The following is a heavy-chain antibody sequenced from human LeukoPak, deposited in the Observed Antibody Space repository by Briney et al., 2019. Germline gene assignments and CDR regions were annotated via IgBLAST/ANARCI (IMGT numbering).Heavy chain of an antibody. Sequence: GGSLRLSCAASGFTFSSYAMSWVRRAPGKGLEWVSAISRSGGSTYYADSVKGRFTISRDNAKNSLYLQMNSLRAEDTAVYYCAIAPTGGIEWQLLKWGQGTLVTVSS. CDR3: AIAPTGGIEWQLLK. V-gene: IGHV3-23*01. CDR2: ISRSGGST. CDR1: GFTFSSYA. J-gene: IGHJ4*02. D-gene: IGHD2-15*01.